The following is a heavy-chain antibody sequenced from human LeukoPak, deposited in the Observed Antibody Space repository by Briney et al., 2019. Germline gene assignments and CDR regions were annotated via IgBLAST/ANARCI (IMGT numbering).Heavy chain of an antibody. D-gene: IGHD3-10*01. J-gene: IGHJ5*02. CDR2: INAGDGKT. Sequence: ASVKVSCKASGYTFTSYAMHWVRQAPGQRLEWMGWINAGDGKTKYSQKFQGRVTITRDTSASTAYMELSSLRSEDTAVYYCARARMVRGVIITYNWFDPWGQGTLVTVSS. V-gene: IGHV1-3*01. CDR3: ARARMVRGVIITYNWFDP. CDR1: GYTFTSYA.